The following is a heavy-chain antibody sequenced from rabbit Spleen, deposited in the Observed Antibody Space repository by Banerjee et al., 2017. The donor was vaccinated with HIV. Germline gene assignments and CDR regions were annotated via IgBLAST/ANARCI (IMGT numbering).Heavy chain of an antibody. J-gene: IGHJ4*01. V-gene: IGHV1S45*01. Sequence: QQQLEESGGGLVKPGGTLTLTCKASGIDFSSYYYMCWFRQAPGKGLEWIACIYAGSSGSTYYASWARGRFAISKASSTTVTLQMTSLTAADTATYFCARSAYYDDVDYFNLWGQGTLVTVS. CDR2: IYAGSSGST. D-gene: IGHD2-1*01. CDR3: ARSAYYDDVDYFNL. CDR1: GIDFSSYYY.